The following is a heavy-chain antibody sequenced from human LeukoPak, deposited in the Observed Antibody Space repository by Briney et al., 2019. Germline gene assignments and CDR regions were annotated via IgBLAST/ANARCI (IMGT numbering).Heavy chain of an antibody. D-gene: IGHD2-2*01. CDR1: GFTFSSYW. CDR3: ARRGLVPAFDI. V-gene: IGHV3-74*01. CDR2: ISGDGTST. J-gene: IGHJ3*02. Sequence: GGSLRLSCAGSGFTFSSYWMHWVRQAPGKGLVRVSRISGDGTSTTYADAVKGRFTISRDNAKNTLYLRMSSLRAEDTAVYYCARRGLVPAFDIWGQGTLVTVAS.